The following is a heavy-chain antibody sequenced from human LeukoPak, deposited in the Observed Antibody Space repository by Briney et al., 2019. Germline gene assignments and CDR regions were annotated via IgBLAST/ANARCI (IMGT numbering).Heavy chain of an antibody. CDR2: INPNSGGT. J-gene: IGHJ4*02. CDR1: GYTFTGYY. V-gene: IGHV1-2*02. Sequence: ASVKVSCKASGYTFTGYYMHWVRQAPGQGLEWMGWINPNSGGTNYAQKFQGRVTMTRDTSISTAYMELSRLRSDDTAVYYCARGRGGYYDSLYYFDYWGQGTLVTVSS. CDR3: ARGRGGYYDSLYYFDY. D-gene: IGHD3-3*01.